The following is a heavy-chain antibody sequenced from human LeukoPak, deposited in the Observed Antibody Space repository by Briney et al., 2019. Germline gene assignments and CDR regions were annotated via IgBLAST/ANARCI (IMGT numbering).Heavy chain of an antibody. J-gene: IGHJ4*02. Sequence: GASVKVSCKASGDTFSSYAISWVRQAPGQGLEWMGGIIPIFGTTNYAQKFQGRVTITADESTSTAYMELSSLRSEDTAVFYCARDLAMYSPDLDYWGQGTLVTVSS. CDR2: IIPIFGTT. CDR1: GDTFSSYA. D-gene: IGHD1-26*01. CDR3: ARDLAMYSPDLDY. V-gene: IGHV1-69*13.